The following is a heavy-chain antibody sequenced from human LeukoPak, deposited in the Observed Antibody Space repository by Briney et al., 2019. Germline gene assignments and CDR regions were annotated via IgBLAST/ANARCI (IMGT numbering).Heavy chain of an antibody. CDR3: ARAGAAAAFDY. CDR1: GFTFSSYS. V-gene: IGHV3-21*01. CDR2: ISSSSSYI. D-gene: IGHD6-13*01. Sequence: GGSLRLSCAASGFTFSSYSMNWVRQAPGKGLEWVSSISSSSSYIYYADSVKGRFTISRDNAKNSLYLQMNSLRAEDTAVYYCARAGAAAAFDYWGQGTLVTVSS. J-gene: IGHJ4*02.